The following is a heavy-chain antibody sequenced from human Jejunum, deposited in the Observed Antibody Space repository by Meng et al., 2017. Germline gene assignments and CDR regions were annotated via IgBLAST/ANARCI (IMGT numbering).Heavy chain of an antibody. CDR3: ARARHQSGTAY. Sequence: GSLRLSCIVSGFSISDNYYWGWIRQPPGKGLEWIGSIYHSGSTYYNPSLESRVTISVDTSKNQFSLKVTSVTAADTAVYYCARARHQSGTAYWGQGMLVTVSS. CDR1: GFSISDNYY. D-gene: IGHD6-13*01. CDR2: IYHSGST. J-gene: IGHJ4*02. V-gene: IGHV4-38-2*02.